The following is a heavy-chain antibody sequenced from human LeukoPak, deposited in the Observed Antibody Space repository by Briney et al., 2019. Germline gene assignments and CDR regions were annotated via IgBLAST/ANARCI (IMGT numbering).Heavy chain of an antibody. Sequence: GGSLRLSCEASGFTRSSHGIDWVRQAPGKGLEWVSGIVASGTRTHYADSVKGRFTISRDNSKNTVHLQMNSLRAEDTAVYYCARVWELSFDYWGQGTLVTVSS. V-gene: IGHV3-23*01. CDR2: IVASGTRT. J-gene: IGHJ4*02. CDR3: ARVWELSFDY. CDR1: GFTRSSHG. D-gene: IGHD1-26*01.